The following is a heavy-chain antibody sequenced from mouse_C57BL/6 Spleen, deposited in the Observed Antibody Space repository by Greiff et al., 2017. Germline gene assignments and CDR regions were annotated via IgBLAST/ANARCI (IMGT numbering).Heavy chain of an antibody. Sequence: VQLQQPGAELVRPGSSVTLSCKASGYTFTSYWMHWVKQRPIQGLEWIGNIDPSDSETHYNQKFKDKATLTVDKSSSTAYMQLSSLTSEDSAVYYCARSDGYYLAWCAYWGQGTLVTVSA. CDR1: GYTFTSYW. J-gene: IGHJ3*01. V-gene: IGHV1-52*01. CDR3: ARSDGYYLAWCAY. D-gene: IGHD2-3*01. CDR2: IDPSDSET.